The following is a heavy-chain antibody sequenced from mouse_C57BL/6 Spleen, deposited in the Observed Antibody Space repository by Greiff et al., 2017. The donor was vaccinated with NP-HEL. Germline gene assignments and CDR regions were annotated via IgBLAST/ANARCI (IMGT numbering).Heavy chain of an antibody. J-gene: IGHJ2*01. CDR2: IWSGGST. CDR1: GFSLTSYG. V-gene: IGHV2-2*01. CDR3: ARTGNYVGPFDY. Sequence: VKLVESGPGLVQPSQSLSITCTVSGFSLTSYGVHWVRQSPGKGLEWLGVIWSGGSTDYNAAFISRLSISKDNSKSQVFYKMNSLQADDTAIYYCARTGNYVGPFDYWGQGTTLTVSS. D-gene: IGHD2-1*01.